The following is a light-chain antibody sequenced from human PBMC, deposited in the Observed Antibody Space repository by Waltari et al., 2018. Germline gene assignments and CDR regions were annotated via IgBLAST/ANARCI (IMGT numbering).Light chain of an antibody. Sequence: QSALTQPASVSGSPGQSITISCTGTSSDVGAYDYVSWYQQHPGKAPKLMISDVTHPPAGVSYRFSGSKSGNTASLTISGLQAEDESDYYCSSFTSSRTWVFGGGTKLTVL. CDR1: SSDVGAYDY. V-gene: IGLV2-14*03. J-gene: IGLJ3*02. CDR2: DVT. CDR3: SSFTSSRTWV.